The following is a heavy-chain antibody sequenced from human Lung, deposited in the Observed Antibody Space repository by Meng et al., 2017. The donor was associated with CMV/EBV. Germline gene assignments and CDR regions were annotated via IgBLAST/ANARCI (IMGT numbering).Heavy chain of an antibody. CDR3: ARGGPVAGKNWFDR. V-gene: IGHV3-23*01. D-gene: IGHD6-19*01. CDR2: ISGSGGST. CDR1: GLTFSSHP. Sequence: GESLRLSCVASGLTFSSHPMTWVRQAPGKGLEWVSSISGSGGSTYSADSVQGRFTISRDNSKNTLYLQMSALRDEDTALYYCARGGPVAGKNWFDRWGQGXLVTVSS. J-gene: IGHJ5*02.